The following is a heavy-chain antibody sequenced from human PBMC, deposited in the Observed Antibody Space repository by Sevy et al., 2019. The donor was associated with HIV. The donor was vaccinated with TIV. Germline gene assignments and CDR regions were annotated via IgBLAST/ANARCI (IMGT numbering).Heavy chain of an antibody. V-gene: IGHV4-38-2*01. CDR3: ARAETWLRTSESFDY. CDR2: IYHSGST. Sequence: SETLSLTCAVSGYSISSGYYWGWIRQPPGKGLEWIGSIYHSGSTYYNPSLKSRVTISVDTSKNQFSLKLSSVTAADTAVYYCARAETWLRTSESFDYWGQGTLVTVSS. J-gene: IGHJ4*02. CDR1: GYSISSGYY. D-gene: IGHD5-12*01.